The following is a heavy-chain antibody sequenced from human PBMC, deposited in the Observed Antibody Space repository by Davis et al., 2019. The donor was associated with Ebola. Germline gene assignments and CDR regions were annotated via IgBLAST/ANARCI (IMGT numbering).Heavy chain of an antibody. J-gene: IGHJ4*02. CDR3: ATAPRDSYGAY. CDR2: INHSGST. Sequence: PSETLSLTCTVSGGSVSSGSYYWSWIRQPPGKGLEWIGEINHSGSTNYNPSLKSRVTISVDTSKNQFSLKLSSVTAADTAVYYCATAPRDSYGAYWGQGTLVTVSS. V-gene: IGHV4-39*07. CDR1: GGSVSSGSYY. D-gene: IGHD5-18*01.